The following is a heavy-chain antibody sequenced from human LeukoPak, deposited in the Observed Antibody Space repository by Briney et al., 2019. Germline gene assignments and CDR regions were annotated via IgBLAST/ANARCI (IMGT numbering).Heavy chain of an antibody. CDR1: GFTFSRNG. J-gene: IGHJ3*02. CDR3: AKDGHAFDI. D-gene: IGHD3/OR15-3a*01. Sequence: GGSLRLACAASGFTFSRNGMHWVRQAPGKGLEWVALIYYDGSNKYYVDSVKGRFTISRDNSKNTLYLQMNSLRAEDTAVYYCAKDGHAFDIWGQGTMVTVSS. CDR2: IYYDGSNK. V-gene: IGHV3-30*02.